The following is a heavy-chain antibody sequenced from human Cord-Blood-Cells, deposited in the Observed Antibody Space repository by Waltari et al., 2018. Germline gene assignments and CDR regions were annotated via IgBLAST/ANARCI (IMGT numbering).Heavy chain of an antibody. CDR3: ARRLEYYDFWSGYTYYGMDV. CDR2: IYYSGST. Sequence: QVQLQESGPGLVKPSQTLSLTCTVSGGSIGSGDYYWSWIRQHPGKGLDWIGYIYYSGSTYYNPSLKSRVTISVDTSKNQFSLKLSSVTAADTAVYYCARRLEYYDFWSGYTYYGMDVWGQGTTVTVSS. CDR1: GGSIGSGDYY. D-gene: IGHD3-3*01. V-gene: IGHV4-30-4*01. J-gene: IGHJ6*02.